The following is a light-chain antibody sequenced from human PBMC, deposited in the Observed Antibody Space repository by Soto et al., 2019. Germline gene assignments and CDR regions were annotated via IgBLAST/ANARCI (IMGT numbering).Light chain of an antibody. CDR3: SSYTVSSTLL. CDR2: EVS. CDR1: SSDIGGYKS. V-gene: IGLV2-14*01. J-gene: IGLJ2*01. Sequence: QSVLTQPASVSGSPGQSITISCTGTSSDIGGYKSVSWYQQHPGRAPQLIISEVSSRPSGVSPRFSGSKSGNAAFLTISGIQTEDEATYYCSSYTVSSTLLFGGGTKLTVL.